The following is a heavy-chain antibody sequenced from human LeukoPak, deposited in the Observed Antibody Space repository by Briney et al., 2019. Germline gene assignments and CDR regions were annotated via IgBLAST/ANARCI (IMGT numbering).Heavy chain of an antibody. J-gene: IGHJ5*01. Sequence: GGSLRLSCGASGFTFSDSYMSWIRQAPGKGLEWVSYISSSGSTIYYADSVKGRFTISRDNAKDVLFLQMNNLRAEDTALYYCARGFSGSFERWFDSWGQGALVIVSS. CDR3: ARGFSGSFERWFDS. CDR2: ISSSGSTI. D-gene: IGHD3-10*01. V-gene: IGHV3-11*01. CDR1: GFTFSDSY.